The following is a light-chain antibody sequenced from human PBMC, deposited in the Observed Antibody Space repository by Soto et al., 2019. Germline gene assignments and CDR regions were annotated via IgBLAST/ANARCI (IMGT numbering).Light chain of an antibody. CDR2: AAS. CDR1: QSISSY. CDR3: QQSYNMPRP. J-gene: IGKJ5*01. Sequence: DIQMTQSPSSLSASVGDRVTDTCRASQSISSYLNWYQHKPGKAPRLLIYAASSLQSGVPSRFSGSGSATDFTLTISSLQPEDFATYYCQQSYNMPRPFGQGTRLEIK. V-gene: IGKV1-39*01.